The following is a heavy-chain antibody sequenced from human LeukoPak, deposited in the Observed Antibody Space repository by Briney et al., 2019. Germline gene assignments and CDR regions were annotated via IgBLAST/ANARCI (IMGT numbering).Heavy chain of an antibody. D-gene: IGHD3-22*01. CDR2: ITSSGSSM. CDR1: GFTFSDYY. CDR3: VRAKYDSSGYYYSGFDI. J-gene: IGHJ3*02. Sequence: PGGSLRLSCAASGFTFSDYYMGWIRQAPGKGLEWVSYITSSGSSMYYADSVKGRFTMSRDNAKKSLYLQMNSLRAEDTAVYYCVRAKYDSSGYYYSGFDIRGQGTMVTVSS. V-gene: IGHV3-11*04.